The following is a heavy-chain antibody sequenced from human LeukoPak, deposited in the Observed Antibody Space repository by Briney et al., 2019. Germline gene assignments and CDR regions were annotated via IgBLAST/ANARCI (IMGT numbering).Heavy chain of an antibody. CDR2: INPNSGGT. J-gene: IGHJ4*02. V-gene: IGHV1-2*02. CDR1: GYTFTGYY. Sequence: ASVKVSCKASGYTFTGYYMQWVRQAPGQELEWMGWINPNSGGTNYAQKFQGRVTMTRDTSISTAYMDLSRLRSDDTAVYYCARGSIVGATFDYFDYWGQGTLVTVSS. CDR3: ARGSIVGATFDYFDY. D-gene: IGHD1-26*01.